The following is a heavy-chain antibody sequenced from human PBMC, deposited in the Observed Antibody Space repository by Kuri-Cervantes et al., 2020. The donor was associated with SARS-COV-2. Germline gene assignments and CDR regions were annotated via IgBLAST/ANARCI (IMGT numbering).Heavy chain of an antibody. V-gene: IGHV4-34*01. D-gene: IGHD3-22*01. CDR3: ARGSGIWYYYDSSGSPYYFDY. CDR2: INHSGNT. Sequence: GSLRLSCAVYGGSFSDYYWSWVRQPPGKGLEWIGEINHSGNTNYNPSLKSRVTISIDTSKNQFSLKLSSVTAADTAVYYCARGSGIWYYYDSSGSPYYFDYWGQGTLVTVSS. CDR1: GGSFSDYY. J-gene: IGHJ4*02.